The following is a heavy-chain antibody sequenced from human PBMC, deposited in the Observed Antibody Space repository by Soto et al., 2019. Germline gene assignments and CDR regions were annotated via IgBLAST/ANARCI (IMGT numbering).Heavy chain of an antibody. CDR2: ISSPGSTI. Sequence: GGSLRLSCAASGFTFSSFEMNSVRQAPGKGLEWISCISSPGSTIHYADCVKGRFTVSRDTSKNTLYLQLNTLRADDTAVYYCAKDKPGTTSLDYWAQGTLVTVSS. J-gene: IGHJ4*02. V-gene: IGHV3-48*03. CDR3: AKDKPGTTSLDY. CDR1: GFTFSSFE. D-gene: IGHD1-1*01.